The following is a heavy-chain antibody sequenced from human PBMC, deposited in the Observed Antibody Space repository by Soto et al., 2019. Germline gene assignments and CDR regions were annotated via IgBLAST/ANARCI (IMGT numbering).Heavy chain of an antibody. CDR3: ARDRVEYSRFYYFDY. CDR2: IIPILGIA. J-gene: IGHJ4*02. Sequence: SVKVSCKASGGTFSSYTISWVRQAPGQGLEWMGRIIPILGIANYAQKFQGRVTITADKSTSTAYMELSSLRSEDTAVYYCARDRVEYSRFYYFDYWGQGTLVTVSS. CDR1: GGTFSSYT. D-gene: IGHD6-6*01. V-gene: IGHV1-69*04.